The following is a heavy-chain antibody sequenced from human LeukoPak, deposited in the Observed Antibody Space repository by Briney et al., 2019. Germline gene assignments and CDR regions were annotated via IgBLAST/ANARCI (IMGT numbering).Heavy chain of an antibody. CDR2: ISTDGSST. CDR1: GFTFSSYW. V-gene: IGHV3-74*01. D-gene: IGHD6-6*01. Sequence: GGSLRLSCAASGFTFSSYWMHWVRQVPGKGLVWVSRISTDGSSTNSADSVKGRLTISRDNAKNTLYLQMNSLRAEDTAVYYCVRECSSSSGRAFDMWGQGTMVTVSP. CDR3: VRECSSSSGRAFDM. J-gene: IGHJ3*02.